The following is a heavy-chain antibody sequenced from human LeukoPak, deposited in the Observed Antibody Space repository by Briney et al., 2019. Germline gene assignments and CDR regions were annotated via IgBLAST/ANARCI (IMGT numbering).Heavy chain of an antibody. V-gene: IGHV4-59*01. J-gene: IGHJ4*02. Sequence: PSETLSLTCTVSGGSISSYYWSWIRQPPGKGLEWIGYIYYSGSTNYNPSLKSRVTISVDTSKNQFSLKLSSVTAADTAVYYCARMYYYGSGKIDYWGQGTLVTVSS. D-gene: IGHD3-10*01. CDR2: IYYSGST. CDR1: GGSISSYY. CDR3: ARMYYYGSGKIDY.